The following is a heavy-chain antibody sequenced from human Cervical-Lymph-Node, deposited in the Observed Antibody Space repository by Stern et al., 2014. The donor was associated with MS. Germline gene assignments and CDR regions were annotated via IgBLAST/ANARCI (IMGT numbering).Heavy chain of an antibody. J-gene: IGHJ3*02. D-gene: IGHD6-6*01. V-gene: IGHV6-1*01. CDR2: SYHRSRWYY. Sequence: VQLVQSGPGLVKPSQTLSLTCAISGDSVSSNSAAWSWIRQSPSRGLEWLGRSYHRSRWYYDYALSVKSRVTISPDTSKNQFSLRLNSVTPEDTAVYYCARDVSSSPDAFDIWGLGTMVTVSS. CDR3: ARDVSSSPDAFDI. CDR1: GDSVSSNSAA.